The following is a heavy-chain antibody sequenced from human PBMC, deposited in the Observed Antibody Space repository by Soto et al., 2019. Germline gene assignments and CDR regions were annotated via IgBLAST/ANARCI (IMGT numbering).Heavy chain of an antibody. Sequence: EVQLVESGGGLVKPGGSLRLSCAASGFTFSSYSMNWVRQAPGKGLEWVSSISSSSSYIYYADSVKGRFTISRDNAKNSLDLQMNSLRAEDTAVYYCARDNREGSGSYYGPYFDYWGQGTLVTVSS. CDR1: GFTFSSYS. V-gene: IGHV3-21*01. D-gene: IGHD3-10*01. CDR3: ARDNREGSGSYYGPYFDY. CDR2: ISSSSSYI. J-gene: IGHJ4*02.